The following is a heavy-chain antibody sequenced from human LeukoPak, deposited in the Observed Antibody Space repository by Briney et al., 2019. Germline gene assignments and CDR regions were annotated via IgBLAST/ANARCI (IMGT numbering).Heavy chain of an antibody. CDR3: ARVSIFGVVTDYGMDV. D-gene: IGHD3-3*01. J-gene: IGHJ6*02. Sequence: VASVKVSCKASGYTFTGYYMHWVRQAPGQGLEWMGWINPNSGGTNYAQKFQGRVTMTRDTSISTAYMELSRLRSDDTAVYYCARVSIFGVVTDYGMDVWGQGTTVTVSS. V-gene: IGHV1-2*02. CDR2: INPNSGGT. CDR1: GYTFTGYY.